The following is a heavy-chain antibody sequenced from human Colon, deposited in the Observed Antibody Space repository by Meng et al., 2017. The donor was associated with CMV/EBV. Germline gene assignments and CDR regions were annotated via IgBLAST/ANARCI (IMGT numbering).Heavy chain of an antibody. CDR3: ARALDLWTSQSDLHFEH. D-gene: IGHD3/OR15-3a*01. Sequence: ASVKVSCKASGYTFIDYGITWVRQAPGQGLEWMGWISDYSGGAKYAQKVQGRVFMTTDPSTNTAYMELRSLRSDDTAVYFCARALDLWTSQSDLHFEHWGQGTQVTVSS. CDR1: GYTFIDYG. J-gene: IGHJ4*02. CDR2: ISDYSGGA. V-gene: IGHV1-18*01.